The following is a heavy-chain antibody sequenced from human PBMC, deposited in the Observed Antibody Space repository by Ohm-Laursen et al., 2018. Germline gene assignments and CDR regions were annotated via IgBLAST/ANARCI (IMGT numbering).Heavy chain of an antibody. CDR3: ARIRAPTYYDFWSGYYRNNWFDP. D-gene: IGHD3-3*01. J-gene: IGHJ5*02. CDR2: INHSGST. Sequence: TLSLTCAVYGGSFSGYYWSWIRQPPGKGLEWIGEINHSGSTNYNPSLKSRVTISVDTSKNQFSLKLSSVTAADTAVYYCARIRAPTYYDFWSGYYRNNWFDPWGQGTLVTVSS. V-gene: IGHV4-34*01. CDR1: GGSFSGYY.